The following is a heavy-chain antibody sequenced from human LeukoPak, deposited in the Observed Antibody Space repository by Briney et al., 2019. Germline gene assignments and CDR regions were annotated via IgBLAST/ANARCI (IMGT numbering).Heavy chain of an antibody. CDR2: ISTSSIYI. V-gene: IGHV3-21*04. D-gene: IGHD2-15*01. Sequence: GGSLRLSCAASGFTFSSYEMNWVRQAPGKGLEWVSSISTSSIYIYYADSVKGRFTISRDNSKNTLYLQMNSLRAEDTAIYYCVKNGDRGAYCTGGTCYPYFYYYMDVWGKGTTVTI. CDR1: GFTFSSYE. CDR3: VKNGDRGAYCTGGTCYPYFYYYMDV. J-gene: IGHJ6*03.